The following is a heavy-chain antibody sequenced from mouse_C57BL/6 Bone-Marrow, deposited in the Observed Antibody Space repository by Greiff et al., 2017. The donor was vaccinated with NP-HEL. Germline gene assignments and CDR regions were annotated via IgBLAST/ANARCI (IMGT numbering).Heavy chain of an antibody. Sequence: QVQLQQSGAELVKPGASVKLSCKASGYTFTSYWMHWVKQRPGRGLEWIGRIDPNRGGTKYNEKFKSKATLTVDKPSSTAYMQLSILTSEDSAVYYCARDFGLITTVASIPGYWGQGTTLTVSS. CDR3: ARDFGLITTVASIPGY. D-gene: IGHD1-1*01. J-gene: IGHJ2*01. CDR2: IDPNRGGT. V-gene: IGHV1-72*01. CDR1: GYTFTSYW.